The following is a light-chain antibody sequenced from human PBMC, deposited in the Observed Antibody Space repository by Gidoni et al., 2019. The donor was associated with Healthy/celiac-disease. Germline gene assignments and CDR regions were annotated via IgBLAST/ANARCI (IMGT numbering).Light chain of an antibody. Sequence: DIQRTQSPSSLSASVGDRVTITCRASQSISSYVNWSQQKPGKAPKLLIYSASSLQSGVPSRFSGSGSGTDFTLTISSLQPEYFATYSCQQSYSTPRTFGQGTKVEIK. J-gene: IGKJ1*01. CDR2: SAS. CDR3: QQSYSTPRT. V-gene: IGKV1-39*01. CDR1: QSISSY.